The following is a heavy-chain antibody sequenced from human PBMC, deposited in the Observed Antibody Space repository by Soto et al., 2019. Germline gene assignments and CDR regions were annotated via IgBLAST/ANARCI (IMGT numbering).Heavy chain of an antibody. CDR2: IYDSGTT. CDR3: ARPGGLRFSVADVFDI. J-gene: IGHJ3*02. CDR1: VGSISNSGFY. D-gene: IGHD3-3*01. V-gene: IGHV4-39*02. Sequence: PXETLSLTCIVSVGSISNSGFYWGWIRQPPWKGLEWIGSIYDSGTTYYNPSLKSRVTVSVDTSKNHFSLRLTSVIAADTAVYYCARPGGLRFSVADVFDIWGQGVMDSVS.